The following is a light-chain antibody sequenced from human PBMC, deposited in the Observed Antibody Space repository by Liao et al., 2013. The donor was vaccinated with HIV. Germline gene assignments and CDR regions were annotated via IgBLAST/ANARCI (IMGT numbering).Light chain of an antibody. CDR1: NIGSKS. CDR2: YDS. CDR3: QAWDSSSYV. Sequence: SYELTQPPSVSVAPGKTARITCGGNNIGSKSVHWYQQKPGQAPVLVIYYDSDRPSGIPERFSGSNSGNTATLTISGTQPMDEADYYCQAWDSSSYVLGTGTKVTVL. J-gene: IGLJ1*01. V-gene: IGLV3-21*01.